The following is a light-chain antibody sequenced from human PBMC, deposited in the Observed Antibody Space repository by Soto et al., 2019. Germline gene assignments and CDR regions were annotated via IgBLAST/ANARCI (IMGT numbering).Light chain of an antibody. Sequence: DIQMTQSPSTLSASVGDRVTITCRASQSINTWLDWYQQKPGKAPKLLIYQASSLESGVPSRFGGSGSGTEFTRTISRLERDDFATYSCQQYNSWSTWTFGQGTKVAIK. CDR2: QAS. CDR3: QQYNSWSTWT. CDR1: QSINTW. V-gene: IGKV1-5*03. J-gene: IGKJ1*01.